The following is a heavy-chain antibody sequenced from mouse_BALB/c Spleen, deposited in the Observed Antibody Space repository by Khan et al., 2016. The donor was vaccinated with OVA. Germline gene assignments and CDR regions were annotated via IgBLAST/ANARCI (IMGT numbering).Heavy chain of an antibody. V-gene: IGHV5-6*01. CDR2: ISSGADYT. Sequence: EVKLMESGGDLVKPGGSLKLSGAASGFTFSSYSMSWVRQTPDKRLEWVATISSGADYTYYPDSVKGRFTISRDNAKNTLYLQMSSLKSEDTAMYYCASHLTGSFAYWGQGTLVTVSA. D-gene: IGHD4-1*01. CDR1: GFTFSSYS. J-gene: IGHJ3*01. CDR3: ASHLTGSFAY.